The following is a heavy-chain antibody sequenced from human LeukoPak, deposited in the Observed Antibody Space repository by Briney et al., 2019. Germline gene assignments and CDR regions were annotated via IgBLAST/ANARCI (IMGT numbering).Heavy chain of an antibody. Sequence: PGGSLRLSCAASGFTFSSYWMSWVRQAPGKGLEWVSAISGSGGSTYYADSVKGRFTISRDNSKNTLYLQMNSLRAEDTAVYYCAKDGGFYLGYCSGGSCSPFDYWGQGTLVTVSS. CDR2: ISGSGGST. V-gene: IGHV3-23*01. CDR1: GFTFSSYW. D-gene: IGHD2-15*01. CDR3: AKDGGFYLGYCSGGSCSPFDY. J-gene: IGHJ4*02.